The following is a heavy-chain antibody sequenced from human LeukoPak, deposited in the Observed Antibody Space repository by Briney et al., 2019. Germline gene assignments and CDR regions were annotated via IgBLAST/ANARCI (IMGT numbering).Heavy chain of an antibody. CDR1: GFTFSGYI. J-gene: IGHJ4*02. Sequence: PGGSLRLSCVASGFTFSGYIMNWVRQAPGKGLEWVSVIYSSGSTYYADSVKGRFTISRDNSKNTLYLQMNSLRAEDTAVYYCARGGRDIVVVPAAMRYYFDYWGQGTLVTVSS. V-gene: IGHV3-53*01. CDR2: IYSSGST. CDR3: ARGGRDIVVVPAAMRYYFDY. D-gene: IGHD2-2*01.